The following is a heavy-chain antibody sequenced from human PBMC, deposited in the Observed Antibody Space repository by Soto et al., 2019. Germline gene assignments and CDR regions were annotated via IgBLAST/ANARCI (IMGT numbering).Heavy chain of an antibody. CDR3: ARANTWVTGRVGTH. CDR1: GYSFTNYG. CDR2: ISGYNGNT. J-gene: IGHJ4*02. D-gene: IGHD1-1*01. V-gene: IGHV1-18*01. Sequence: QIHLEQSRIEMKEPGTSLKISCATSGYSFTNYGISLVRQAPGQGLEWMGWISGYNGNTKYAQSFHDRVVMTADKFTSTGYLEVRNLRSDDTAVYYCARANTWVTGRVGTHWGQGTKVTVSS.